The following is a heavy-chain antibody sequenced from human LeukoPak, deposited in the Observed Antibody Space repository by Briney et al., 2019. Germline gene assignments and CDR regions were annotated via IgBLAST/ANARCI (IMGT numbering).Heavy chain of an antibody. CDR1: GASISRTSYY. J-gene: IGHJ4*02. V-gene: IGHV4-39*01. CDR3: ATYSGSYFVDH. CDR2: VYYSGST. Sequence: SETLSLTCTVSGASISRTSYYWGWIRQPPGKGLEWIGTVYYSGSTYYNTSLKSRLTISVDTSKNQISLQLTSVTAADMAVYYCATYSGSYFVDHWGQGTLVTVSS. D-gene: IGHD1-26*01.